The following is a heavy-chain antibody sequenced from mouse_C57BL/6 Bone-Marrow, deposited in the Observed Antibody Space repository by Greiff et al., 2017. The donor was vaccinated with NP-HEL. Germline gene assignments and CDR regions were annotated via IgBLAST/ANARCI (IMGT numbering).Heavy chain of an antibody. CDR1: CYSITSGYY. V-gene: IGHV3-6*01. CDR2: ISYDGSN. D-gene: IGHD2-2*01. Sequence: EVKVEESGPGLVKPSQSLSLTCSVTCYSITSGYYWNWIRQFPGNKLEWMGYISYDGSNNYNPSLKNRISITRDTSKNQFFLKFNSVTTEDTATYYCAKGYGSYYFDDWGQGTTLTVSS. CDR3: AKGYGSYYFDD. J-gene: IGHJ2*01.